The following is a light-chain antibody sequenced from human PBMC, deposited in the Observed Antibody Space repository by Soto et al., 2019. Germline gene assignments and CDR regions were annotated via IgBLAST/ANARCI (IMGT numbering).Light chain of an antibody. Sequence: DIQMTQSPSSLSAPVGDRVTITCRASQIISTYLNWYQQKPGEAPKLLIYAASSLQSGVPSRFSGSESGTDFILTISSLQPADFATYYCQQSYSTPWTFGQGTRVEIK. V-gene: IGKV1-39*01. CDR1: QIISTY. CDR3: QQSYSTPWT. J-gene: IGKJ1*01. CDR2: AAS.